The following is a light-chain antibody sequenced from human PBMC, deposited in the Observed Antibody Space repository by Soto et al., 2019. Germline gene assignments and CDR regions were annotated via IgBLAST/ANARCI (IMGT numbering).Light chain of an antibody. Sequence: QSALTQPASVSGSPGQSITISCTGTSSDVGSYNYVSWYQQYPGKAPKLMIYDVSNRPSGVSYRFSGSKSGNTASLTISGLQDDDEADYYCSSYTTSSLHAVFGGGTKLTVL. CDR1: SSDVGSYNY. CDR2: DVS. J-gene: IGLJ3*02. CDR3: SSYTTSSLHAV. V-gene: IGLV2-14*01.